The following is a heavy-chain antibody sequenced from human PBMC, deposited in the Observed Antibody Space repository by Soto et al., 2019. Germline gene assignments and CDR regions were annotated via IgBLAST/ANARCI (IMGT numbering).Heavy chain of an antibody. J-gene: IGHJ5*02. D-gene: IGHD3-10*01. V-gene: IGHV4-31*11. CDR1: GGSISSGGYY. CDR3: ARDKASLVRGVITQINWFDP. Sequence: PSETLSLTCAVSGGSISSGGYYWSWIRQHPGKGLEWIGYIYYSGSTYYNPSLKSRVTISVDTSKNQFSLKLSSVTAADTAVYYCARDKASLVRGVITQINWFDPWGQGTLVTVSS. CDR2: IYYSGST.